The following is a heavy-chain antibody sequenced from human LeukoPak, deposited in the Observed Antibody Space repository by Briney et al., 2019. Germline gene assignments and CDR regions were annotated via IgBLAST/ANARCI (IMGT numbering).Heavy chain of an antibody. V-gene: IGHV3-11*06. CDR3: AGPTPGYSSSWYDY. Sequence: PGGSLRLSCAASGFTFSDYYMSWIRQAPGKGLEWVSYISSSSYTNYADSVKGRFTISRDNAKNSLYLQMNSLRAEDTAVYYCAGPTPGYSSSWYDYWGQGTLVTVSS. CDR1: GFTFSDYY. CDR2: ISSSSYT. D-gene: IGHD6-13*01. J-gene: IGHJ4*02.